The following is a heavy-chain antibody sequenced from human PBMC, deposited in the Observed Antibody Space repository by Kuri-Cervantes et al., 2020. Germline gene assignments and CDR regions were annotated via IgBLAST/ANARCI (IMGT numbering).Heavy chain of an antibody. CDR2: ISWNSDTI. V-gene: IGHV3-9*01. Sequence: GGSLRLSCAASGFRFDLYAMHWVRQAPGKGLEWVSGISWNSDTIAYAESVKGRFTISRDNAKNSLFLQMNSLTAEDTAFYYCAKDPPYSDYEGDEIVWGQGTLVTVSS. J-gene: IGHJ4*02. CDR1: GFRFDLYA. CDR3: AKDPPYSDYEGDEIV. D-gene: IGHD3-16*01.